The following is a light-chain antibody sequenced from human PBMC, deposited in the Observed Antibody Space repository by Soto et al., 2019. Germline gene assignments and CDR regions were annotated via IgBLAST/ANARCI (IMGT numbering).Light chain of an antibody. Sequence: EAVMTQSPATPSVSPGERPTLSCMASQSVSSNLAWYQQKPGQAPRLLIYDASTRATGIPARFSGSGSGTEFTLTISSLQSEDFAVYYCQQYNTWPLTFGPGTKVDIK. CDR2: DAS. CDR3: QQYNTWPLT. CDR1: QSVSSN. V-gene: IGKV3-15*01. J-gene: IGKJ3*01.